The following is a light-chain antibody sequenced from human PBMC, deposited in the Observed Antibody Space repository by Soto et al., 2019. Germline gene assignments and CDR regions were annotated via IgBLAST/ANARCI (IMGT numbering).Light chain of an antibody. CDR2: GAS. CDR1: QSVRSTF. CDR3: QQYHDSPMNT. Sequence: VLPQSPDTLSLSPGDRATLSCRASQSVRSTFLAWYQQKPGQAPRLLIDGASNRAAGIPERFSGSASGTEFTLTISSLEPDDSAVYYCQQYHDSPMNTFGQGTKLQLK. V-gene: IGKV3-20*01. J-gene: IGKJ2*01.